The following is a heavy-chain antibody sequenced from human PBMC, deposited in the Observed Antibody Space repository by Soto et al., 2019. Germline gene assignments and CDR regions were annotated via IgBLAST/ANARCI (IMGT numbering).Heavy chain of an antibody. V-gene: IGHV4-59*01. CDR1: GGSISSYY. CDR3: ASYPYYSSSWYG. CDR2: IYYSGST. J-gene: IGHJ4*02. D-gene: IGHD6-13*01. Sequence: SETLSLTCTVSGGSISSYYWSWIRQPPGKGLEWIGYIYYSGSTNYNPSLKSRVTISVDTSKNQFSLKLSSVTAADTAVYYCASYPYYSSSWYGWGQGTLVTVSS.